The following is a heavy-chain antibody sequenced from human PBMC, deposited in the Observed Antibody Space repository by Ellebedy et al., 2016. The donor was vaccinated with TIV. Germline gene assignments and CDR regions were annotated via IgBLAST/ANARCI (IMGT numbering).Heavy chain of an antibody. CDR3: AKGSFPFGDKSERIYSFQY. CDR2: GGYT. D-gene: IGHD3-10*01. V-gene: IGHV3-53*04. J-gene: IGHJ4*02. Sequence: PGGSLRLSCTASGFIVSTNHMSWVRQAPGKGLEWVGGYTNYADSVQGRFTISTHNSRNTLYLQRTNLRTEDTAVYYWAKGSFPFGDKSERIYSFQYWGQGTLVTVSS. CDR1: GFIVSTNH.